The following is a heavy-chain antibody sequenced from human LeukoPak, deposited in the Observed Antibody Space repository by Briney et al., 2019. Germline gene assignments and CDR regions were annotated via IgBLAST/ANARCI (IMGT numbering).Heavy chain of an antibody. CDR2: LSESGDNT. D-gene: IGHD3/OR15-3a*01. Sequence: GGSLRLSCAAYGFTFSNAWMSWVRQAPGKGLEWVSSLSESGDNTYYADAVKGRFTVSRDNSKNTLYLQMNSLRAEDTAVYSCAKVSGFLDPFDPWGQGTLVTVSS. V-gene: IGHV3-23*01. CDR1: GFTFSNAW. J-gene: IGHJ5*02. CDR3: AKVSGFLDPFDP.